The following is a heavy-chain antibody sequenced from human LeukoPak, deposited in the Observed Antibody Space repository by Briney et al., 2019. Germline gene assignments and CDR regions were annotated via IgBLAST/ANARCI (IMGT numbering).Heavy chain of an antibody. J-gene: IGHJ4*02. V-gene: IGHV3-48*03. D-gene: IGHD6-19*01. CDR2: ITSSGSII. Sequence: GGSLRLSCAASGFTFSSYEMNWVRQAPGKGLEWVSYITSSGSIIYYADSVKGRFTISRDDAKNSLFLQMNSLRAEDTAVYYCARSGLPGIAVAADFDYWGQGTLVTVSS. CDR3: ARSGLPGIAVAADFDY. CDR1: GFTFSSYE.